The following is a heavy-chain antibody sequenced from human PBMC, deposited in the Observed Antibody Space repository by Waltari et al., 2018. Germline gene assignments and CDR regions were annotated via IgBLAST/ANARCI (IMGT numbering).Heavy chain of an antibody. V-gene: IGHV3-66*02. CDR3: ARDSSSWYGNWFNP. Sequence: VQLVESGGGLVPPGGSLRLSCDDSGFTLSRHSISWIPQATGQGLEWVSVIYSGGSTYYADSVKGRFTISRDNSKNTLYLQMNSLRAEDTAVYYCARDSSSWYGNWFNPWGQGTLVTVSS. J-gene: IGHJ5*02. D-gene: IGHD6-13*01. CDR2: IYSGGST. CDR1: GFTLSRHS.